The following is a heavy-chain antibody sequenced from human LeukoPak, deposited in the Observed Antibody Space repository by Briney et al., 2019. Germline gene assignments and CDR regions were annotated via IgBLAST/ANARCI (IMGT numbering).Heavy chain of an antibody. D-gene: IGHD2-15*01. CDR3: ARGYCSGGSCYSAY. CDR1: GYTFTGYY. Sequence: ASVKVSCKASGYTFTGYYMHWVRQAPGQGLEWMGWINPNSGGTNYAQKFQGRVTMTRDTSISTAYMELSRLRFDDTAVYYCARGYCSGGSCYSAYWGQGTLVTVSS. CDR2: INPNSGGT. J-gene: IGHJ4*02. V-gene: IGHV1-2*02.